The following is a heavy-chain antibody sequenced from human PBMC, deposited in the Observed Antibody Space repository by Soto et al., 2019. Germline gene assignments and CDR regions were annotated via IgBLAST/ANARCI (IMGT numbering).Heavy chain of an antibody. CDR1: GYTFTSYA. J-gene: IGHJ6*03. CDR2: INAGNGNT. V-gene: IGHV1-3*01. Sequence: VASVKVSCKASGYTFTSYAMHWVRQAPGQRLEWMGWINAGNGNTKYSQKFQGRVTITRDTSASTAYMELSSLRSEDTAVYYCASRGYSGYDHYYCYYMDVWGKGTTVTVSS. D-gene: IGHD5-12*01. CDR3: ASRGYSGYDHYYCYYMDV.